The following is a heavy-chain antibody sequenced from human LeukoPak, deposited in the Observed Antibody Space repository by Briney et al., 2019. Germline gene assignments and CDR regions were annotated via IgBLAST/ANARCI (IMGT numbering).Heavy chain of an antibody. D-gene: IGHD6-13*01. CDR3: ARVRIVAAGGAFDI. J-gene: IGHJ3*02. CDR1: GFTFSSYE. CDR2: ITSSGNSI. Sequence: GGSLRPSCAASGFTFSSYEMNWVRQAPGKGLEWISYITSSGNSIYYADSLKGRFTISRDNAKNSLYLQMNSLRAEDTAVYYCARVRIVAAGGAFDIWGQGTMVTVSS. V-gene: IGHV3-48*03.